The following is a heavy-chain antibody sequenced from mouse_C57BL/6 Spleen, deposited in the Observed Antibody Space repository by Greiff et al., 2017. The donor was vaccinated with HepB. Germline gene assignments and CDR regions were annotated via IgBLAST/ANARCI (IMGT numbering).Heavy chain of an antibody. CDR2: IDPSDSYT. CDR1: GYTFTSYW. Sequence: VQLQQPGAELVRPGTSVKLSCKASGYTFTSYWMHWVKQRPGQGLEWIGVIDPSDSYTNYNQKFKGKATLTVDTSSSTAYMQLSSLTSEDSAVYYCARAQAAWFAYWGQGTLVTVSA. J-gene: IGHJ3*01. D-gene: IGHD3-2*02. V-gene: IGHV1-59*01. CDR3: ARAQAAWFAY.